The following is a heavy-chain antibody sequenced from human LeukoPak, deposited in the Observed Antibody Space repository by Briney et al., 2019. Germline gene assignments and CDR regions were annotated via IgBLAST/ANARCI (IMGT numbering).Heavy chain of an antibody. CDR1: GFTFSSYG. V-gene: IGHV3-30*02. Sequence: GGSLRLSCAASGFTFSSYGMHWVRQAPGKGLEWVAFIRYDGSNKYYADSVKGRFTISRDNSKNTLYLQMNSLRAEDTAVYYCAKGLVWSGYPRRMDVWGKGTSVTVSS. D-gene: IGHD3-3*01. CDR3: AKGLVWSGYPRRMDV. CDR2: IRYDGSNK. J-gene: IGHJ6*03.